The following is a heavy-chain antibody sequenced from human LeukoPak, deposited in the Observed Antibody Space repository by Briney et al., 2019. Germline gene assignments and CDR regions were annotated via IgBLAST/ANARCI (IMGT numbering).Heavy chain of an antibody. CDR2: INAGNGNT. CDR3: ARDRRLLDGQVPWFDP. D-gene: IGHD1-1*01. Sequence: ASVKVSCKASGYTFTSYAMHWVRQAPGQRLEWMGWINAGNGNTKYSQKFQGRVTITRDTSASTAHMELSSLRSEDTAVYYCARDRRLLDGQVPWFDPWGQGTLVTVFS. CDR1: GYTFTSYA. J-gene: IGHJ5*02. V-gene: IGHV1-3*01.